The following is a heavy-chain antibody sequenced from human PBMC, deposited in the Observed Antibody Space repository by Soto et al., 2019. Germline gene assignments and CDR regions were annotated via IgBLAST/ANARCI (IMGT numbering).Heavy chain of an antibody. J-gene: IGHJ6*03. CDR3: ARAGVLRFLEWPSGCYYMDV. D-gene: IGHD3-3*01. CDR2: ISAYNGNT. Sequence: QVPLVQSGAEVKKPGASVKVSCKASGYTFTSYGISWVRQAPGQGLEWMGWISAYNGNTNYAQKLQGRVTMTTDTSTSTAYMELRSLRSDDTAVYYCARAGVLRFLEWPSGCYYMDVWGKGTTVTVSS. V-gene: IGHV1-18*01. CDR1: GYTFTSYG.